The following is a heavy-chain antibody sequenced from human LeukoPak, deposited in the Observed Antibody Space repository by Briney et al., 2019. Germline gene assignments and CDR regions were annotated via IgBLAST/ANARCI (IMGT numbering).Heavy chain of an antibody. D-gene: IGHD2-2*01. CDR2: ISYDGSNK. CDR1: GFTFSSYA. Sequence: GRSLRLSCAASGFTFSSYAMHWVRQAPGKGLEWVAVISYDGSNKYYADSVKGRFTISRDNSKNTLYLQMNSLRAEDTAVYYCARDRSLQPAADAFDIWGQGTMVTVSS. CDR3: ARDRSLQPAADAFDI. J-gene: IGHJ3*02. V-gene: IGHV3-30*04.